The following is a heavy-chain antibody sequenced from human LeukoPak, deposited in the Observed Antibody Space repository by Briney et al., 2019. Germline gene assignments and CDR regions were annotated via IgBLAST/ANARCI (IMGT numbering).Heavy chain of an antibody. J-gene: IGHJ3*02. Sequence: GGSLRLSCAASGFTFKNSWMSWVRQAPGKGLEWVANIKQDGGEKYYVDSVKGRFTISRDNSKNTLYLQMNSLRAEDTAVYYCAKTAPATYSSRRDAFDIWGQGTMVTVSS. CDR3: AKTAPATYSSRRDAFDI. CDR1: GFTFKNSW. D-gene: IGHD6-13*01. CDR2: IKQDGGEK. V-gene: IGHV3-7*01.